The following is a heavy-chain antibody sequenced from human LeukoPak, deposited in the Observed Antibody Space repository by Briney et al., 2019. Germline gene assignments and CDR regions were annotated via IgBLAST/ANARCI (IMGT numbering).Heavy chain of an antibody. V-gene: IGHV7-4-1*02. CDR3: ARDGLPGMFGYYGMDV. J-gene: IGHJ6*02. Sequence: ASVKVSCKASGYTFTSYAMNWVRQAPGQGLEWMGWINTNTGNPTYAQGFTGRFVFSLDTSVSTAYLQISSLKAEDTAVYYCARDGLPGMFGYYGMDVWGQGTTVTVSS. D-gene: IGHD3-10*02. CDR2: INTNTGNP. CDR1: GYTFTSYA.